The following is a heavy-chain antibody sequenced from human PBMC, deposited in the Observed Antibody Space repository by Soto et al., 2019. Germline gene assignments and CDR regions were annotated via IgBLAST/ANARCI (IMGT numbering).Heavy chain of an antibody. CDR1: GLTLSRYW. J-gene: IGHJ4*02. V-gene: IGHV3-74*01. Sequence: EVQLVESGGGLVQPGGSLRLSCAGSGLTLSRYWMHWVRQGPGKGLVWVSRINSDGGTTTYADSVKGRFTISRDNPKNTVDLQMNSLRAEDTAVYYCLAGETNYFDFWGQGTLVTVSS. CDR2: INSDGGTT. CDR3: LAGETNYFDF. D-gene: IGHD3-10*01.